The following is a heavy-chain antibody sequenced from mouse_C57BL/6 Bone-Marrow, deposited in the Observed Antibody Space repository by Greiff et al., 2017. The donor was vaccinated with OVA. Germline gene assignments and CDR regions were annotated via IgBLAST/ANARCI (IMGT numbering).Heavy chain of an antibody. CDR2: IDPNSGGT. Sequence: QVHVKQSGAELVKPGASVKLSCKASGYTFTSYWMHWVKQRPGRGLEWIGRIDPNSGGTKYNEKFKSKATLTVDKPSSTAYMQLSSLTSEDSAVYYCARGVYDGYYGGLLDYWGQGTTLTVSS. J-gene: IGHJ2*01. V-gene: IGHV1-72*01. CDR1: GYTFTSYW. CDR3: ARGVYDGYYGGLLDY. D-gene: IGHD2-3*01.